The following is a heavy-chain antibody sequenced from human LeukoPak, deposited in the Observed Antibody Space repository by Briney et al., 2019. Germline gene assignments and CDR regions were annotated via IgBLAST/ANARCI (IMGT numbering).Heavy chain of an antibody. CDR3: ARGGITIFGVVILSVDV. CDR1: GYTFTSYA. J-gene: IGHJ6*02. CDR2: INAGNGNT. Sequence: ASVKVSCKASGYTFTSYAMHWVRQAPGQRLEWMGWINAGNGNTKYSQKFQGRVTITRDTSASTAYMELSSLRSEDTAVYYCARGGITIFGVVILSVDVWGQGTTVTVSS. V-gene: IGHV1-3*01. D-gene: IGHD3-3*01.